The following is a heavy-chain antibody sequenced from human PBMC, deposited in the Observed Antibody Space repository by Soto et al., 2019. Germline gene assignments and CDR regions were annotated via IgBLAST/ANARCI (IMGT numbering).Heavy chain of an antibody. CDR1: GFTFSAHY. J-gene: IGHJ1*01. Sequence: EVQLVESGGGLVQPGGSLRLSCAASGFTFSAHYMDWVRQAPGKGLEWVGRIKNKANSYTTEYAASVEGRFTISREDSTNSLYLEKNRLKTEGTAVDFFARVSLVGPCGGRFLGLWGQGTQVGVSS. CDR3: ARVSLVGPCGGRFLGL. D-gene: IGHD3-10*01. CDR2: IKNKANSYTT. V-gene: IGHV3-72*01.